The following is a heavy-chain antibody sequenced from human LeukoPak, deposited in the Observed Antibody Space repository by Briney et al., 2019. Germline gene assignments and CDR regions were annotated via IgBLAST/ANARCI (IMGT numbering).Heavy chain of an antibody. D-gene: IGHD6-13*01. Sequence: PSETLFLTCAVYGGSFSGYYWSWIRQPPGKGLEWIGEINHSGSTNYNPSLKSRVIISVDTSKDHFSLKLNSVTAADTAVYHCARQQGDYVDYWGQGTLVTVSS. CDR3: ARQQGDYVDY. CDR1: GGSFSGYY. J-gene: IGHJ4*02. CDR2: INHSGST. V-gene: IGHV4-34*01.